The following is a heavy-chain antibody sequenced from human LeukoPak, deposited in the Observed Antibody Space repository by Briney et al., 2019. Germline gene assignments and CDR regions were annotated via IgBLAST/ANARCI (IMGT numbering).Heavy chain of an antibody. CDR1: GFTFSSYA. Sequence: GGSLRLSCAASGFTFSSYAMSWVRQAPGKGLEWVSAISGSGGSTYYADSVKGRFTISRDNSKNTLYLQMNSLRAEDTAVYYCATLLLWFGESDYWGQGTLVTVSS. V-gene: IGHV3-23*01. CDR3: ATLLLWFGESDY. D-gene: IGHD3-10*01. J-gene: IGHJ4*02. CDR2: ISGSGGST.